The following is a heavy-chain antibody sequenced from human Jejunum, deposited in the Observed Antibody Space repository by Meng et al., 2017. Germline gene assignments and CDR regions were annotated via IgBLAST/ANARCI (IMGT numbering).Heavy chain of an antibody. CDR1: GDYISSTNW. Sequence: VHHKEPGPGLGKPSGTRSLTCEVSGDYISSTNWWDWLRQPPGKGLEWIGEIYHSGRTNFNPSLESRVTISVDESKNQFSLTLNSVTAADTAVYYCARGVGDIRVGFDYWGQGILVTVSS. V-gene: IGHV4-4*02. CDR2: IYHSGRT. D-gene: IGHD5-12*01. J-gene: IGHJ4*02. CDR3: ARGVGDIRVGFDY.